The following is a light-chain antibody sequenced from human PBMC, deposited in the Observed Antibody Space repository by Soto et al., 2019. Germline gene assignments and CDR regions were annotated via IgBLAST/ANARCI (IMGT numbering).Light chain of an antibody. Sequence: QSALTQPASVSGSQGQSITISCTGSNSYIGNYNIVSWYQQHPDKAPQLIIYGVTKRPSGVSNRFSGSKSGNTASLTISGLQAEDEADYYCSSYTSSTAYVFGTGTKVNVL. V-gene: IGLV2-14*02. CDR1: NSYIGNYNI. CDR2: GVT. CDR3: SSYTSSTAYV. J-gene: IGLJ1*01.